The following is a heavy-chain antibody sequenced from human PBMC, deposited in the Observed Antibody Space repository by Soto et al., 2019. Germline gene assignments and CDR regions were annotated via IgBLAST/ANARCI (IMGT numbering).Heavy chain of an antibody. J-gene: IGHJ4*02. D-gene: IGHD2-21*01. V-gene: IGHV4-34*01. Sequence: SETLSLTCAVYGGSFSGYYWSWIRQPPGKGLEWIGEINHSGSTNYNPSLKSRVTISVDTSKNQFSLKLSSVTAADTAVYYCARRGDGYKVRSRLGPNLDYWGQGTTVTVSS. CDR3: ARRGDGYKVRSRLGPNLDY. CDR2: INHSGST. CDR1: GGSFSGYY.